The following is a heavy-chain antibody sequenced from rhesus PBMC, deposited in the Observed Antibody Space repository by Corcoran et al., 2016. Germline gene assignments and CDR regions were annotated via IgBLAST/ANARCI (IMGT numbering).Heavy chain of an antibody. Sequence: QLQLQESGPGLVKPSETLSITCAVSRGAISRNDCSWIRQPAGKGLECIGRISVRAGITDYHPSLKSRVTISTVSSKTQFSLKLSSVTAADTAVYYCASIAVDYWGQGVLVTVSS. J-gene: IGHJ4*01. CDR3: ASIAVDY. CDR1: RGAISRND. V-gene: IGHV4-173*01. CDR2: ISVRAGIT. D-gene: IGHD1-1-1*01.